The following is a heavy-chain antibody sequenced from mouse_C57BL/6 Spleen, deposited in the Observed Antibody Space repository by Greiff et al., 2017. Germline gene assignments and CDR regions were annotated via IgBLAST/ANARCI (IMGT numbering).Heavy chain of an antibody. CDR1: GYTFTDYE. D-gene: IGHD1-1*01. J-gene: IGHJ1*03. V-gene: IGHV1-15*01. CDR3: TRVYYGSSLWYFDV. Sequence: QVQLKQSGAELVRPGASVTLSCKASGYTFTDYEMHWVKQTPVHGLEWIGAIDPETGGTAYNQKFKGKAILTADKSSSTAYMELRSLTSEDSAVYYCTRVYYGSSLWYFDVWGTGTTVTVSS. CDR2: IDPETGGT.